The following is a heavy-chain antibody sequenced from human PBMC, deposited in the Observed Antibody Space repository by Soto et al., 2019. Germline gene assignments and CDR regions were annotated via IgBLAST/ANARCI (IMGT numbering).Heavy chain of an antibody. Sequence: SETLSLTCIVSGGSISEKYWNWVRQPPGKGPEWIGLIFANGHTDYNPSLKSRVTMSVDASKNQFSLNLSSVTAADTAVYYCTRDGDGRMTTNPYYYYGMDVWGPGITVTVSS. CDR3: TRDGDGRMTTNPYYYYGMDV. V-gene: IGHV4-4*07. J-gene: IGHJ6*02. CDR2: IFANGHT. CDR1: GGSISEKY. D-gene: IGHD2-21*02.